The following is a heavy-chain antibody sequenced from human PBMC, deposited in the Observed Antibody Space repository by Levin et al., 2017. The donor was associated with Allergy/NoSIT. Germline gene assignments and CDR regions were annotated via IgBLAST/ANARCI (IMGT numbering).Heavy chain of an antibody. CDR2: ISYDGSNK. J-gene: IGHJ4*02. CDR3: AKDLEAGTAYDY. Sequence: GESLKISCAASGFTFSSYGMHWVRQAPGKGLEWVAVISYDGSNKYYADSVKGRFTISRDNSKNTLYLQMNSLRAEDTAVYYCAKDLEAGTAYDYWGQGTLVTVSS. V-gene: IGHV3-30*18. CDR1: GFTFSSYG. D-gene: IGHD6-19*01.